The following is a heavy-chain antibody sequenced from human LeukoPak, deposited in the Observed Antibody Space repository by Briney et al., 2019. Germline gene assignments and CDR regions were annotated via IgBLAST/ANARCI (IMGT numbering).Heavy chain of an antibody. D-gene: IGHD5-12*01. V-gene: IGHV7-4-1*02. CDR2: INTNTGNP. J-gene: IGHJ6*02. Sequence: ASVKVSCKASGYTFTSYAMNWVRQAPGRGLEWMGWINTNTGNPTYAQGFTGRFVFSLDTSVSTAYLQISSLKAEDTAVYYCGYSGYDEGYYYYGMDVWGQGTTVTVSS. CDR1: GYTFTSYA. CDR3: GYSGYDEGYYYYGMDV.